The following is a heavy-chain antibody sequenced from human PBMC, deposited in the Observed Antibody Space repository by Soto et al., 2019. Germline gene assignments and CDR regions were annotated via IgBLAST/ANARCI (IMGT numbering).Heavy chain of an antibody. V-gene: IGHV3-49*03. CDR2: IRSKAYGGTT. CDR3: TRVGSSGWYSDY. CDR1: GFTFGDYA. Sequence: EVQLVESGGGLVQPGRSLRLSCTASGFTFGDYAMSWFRQAPGKGLEWVGFIRSKAYGGTTEYAASVKGRFTISRDDSKSIAYLQMNSLKTEDTAGYYCTRVGSSGWYSDYWGQGTLVTVSS. J-gene: IGHJ4*02. D-gene: IGHD6-19*01.